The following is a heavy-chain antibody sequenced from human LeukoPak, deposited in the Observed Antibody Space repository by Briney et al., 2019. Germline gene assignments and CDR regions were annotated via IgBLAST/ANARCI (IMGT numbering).Heavy chain of an antibody. D-gene: IGHD6-19*01. CDR3: AKDVAPDSGWDLDY. J-gene: IGHJ4*02. CDR2: IYNSGAKI. Sequence: PGGSLRLSCAVSGLTFSTYSMTWVRQGPGKGLEWVSSIYNSGAKIFYADSVKGRFTISRDNSKNMLYLQMNSLRVEDTAVYYCAKDVAPDSGWDLDYWGQATLVTVSS. V-gene: IGHV3-23*01. CDR1: GLTFSTYS.